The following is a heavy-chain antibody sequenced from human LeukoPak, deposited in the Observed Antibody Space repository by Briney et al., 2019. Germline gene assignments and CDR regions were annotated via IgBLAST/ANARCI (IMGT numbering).Heavy chain of an antibody. CDR2: INHSGST. V-gene: IGHV4-34*01. CDR3: ARGAAGASYGSSGYYYFDY. CDR1: GGSFSGYY. D-gene: IGHD3-22*01. J-gene: IGHJ4*02. Sequence: SETLSLTCAVYGGSFSGYYWSWIRQPPGKGLEWIGEINHSGSTNYNPSLKSRVTISVDTSKNQFSLKLSSVTAADTAVYYCARGAAGASYGSSGYYYFDYWGQGTLVTVSS.